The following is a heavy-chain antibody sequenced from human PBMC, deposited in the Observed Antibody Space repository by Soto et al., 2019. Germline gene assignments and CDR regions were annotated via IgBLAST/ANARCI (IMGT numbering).Heavy chain of an antibody. Sequence: LRLSFTASGFTFGDYAMSWVRQAPGKGLEWVGFIRSKAYGGTTEYAASVKGRFTISRDDSKSIAYLQMNSLKTEDTAVYYCTRDPTATDYGDFEGYYYGMDVWGQGTTVTVSS. CDR3: TRDPTATDYGDFEGYYYGMDV. CDR2: IRSKAYGGTT. CDR1: GFTFGDYA. V-gene: IGHV3-49*04. J-gene: IGHJ6*02. D-gene: IGHD4-17*01.